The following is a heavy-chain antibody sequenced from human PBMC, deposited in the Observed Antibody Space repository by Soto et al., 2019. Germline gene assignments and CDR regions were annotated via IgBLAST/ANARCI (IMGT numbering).Heavy chain of an antibody. CDR3: AKGGYCTNGPGCYYYYMDV. V-gene: IGHV3-23*01. D-gene: IGHD2-8*01. J-gene: IGHJ6*03. Sequence: GGSLRLSCAASGFTFSSYAMSWVRQAPGKGLEWVSAISGSGGSTYYADSVKGRFTISRDNSKNTLYLQMNSLRAEDTVVYYCAKGGYCTNGPGCYYYYMDVWGKGTTVTVSS. CDR1: GFTFSSYA. CDR2: ISGSGGST.